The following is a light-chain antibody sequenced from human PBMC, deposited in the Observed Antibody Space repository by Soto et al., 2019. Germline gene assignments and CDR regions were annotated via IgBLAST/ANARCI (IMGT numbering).Light chain of an antibody. CDR2: EVD. V-gene: IGLV2-8*01. CDR3: CSYTVGDKVF. Sequence: QSALTQTPSVSGSPGQSVTMSCTGTRYDVGGYNYVSWYQQHPGKAPKVIIYEVDKRPSGVPDRFTGSKSGYTASLTVSGLLAEDEADYFCCSYTVGDKVFFGGGTKVTVL. CDR1: RYDVGGYNY. J-gene: IGLJ2*01.